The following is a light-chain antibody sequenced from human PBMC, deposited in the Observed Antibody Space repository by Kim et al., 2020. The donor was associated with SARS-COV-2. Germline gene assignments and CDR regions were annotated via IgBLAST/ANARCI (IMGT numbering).Light chain of an antibody. CDR1: SSDVGRYNY. CDR2: EVN. J-gene: IGLJ3*02. CDR3: SSYTSSTTLV. V-gene: IGLV2-14*01. Sequence: GHSITISCTGTSSDVGRYNYVSWYQHHPGKAPKLMIYEVNKWPSGVSNRFSGSKSGNTASLTISGLQAEDEADYYCSSYTSSTTLVFGGGTQLTVL.